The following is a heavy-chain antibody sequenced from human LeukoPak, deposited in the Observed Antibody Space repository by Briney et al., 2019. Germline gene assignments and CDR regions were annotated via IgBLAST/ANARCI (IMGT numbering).Heavy chain of an antibody. V-gene: IGHV3-21*01. Sequence: GSLRLSCAASGFTFSSYSMNWVRQAPGKGLEWVSSISSSSSYIYYADSVKGRFTISRDNAKNSLYLQMNSLRAEDTAVYYCARDMMVRGVIDYWGQGTLVTVSS. CDR1: GFTFSSYS. CDR3: ARDMMVRGVIDY. J-gene: IGHJ4*02. CDR2: ISSSSSYI. D-gene: IGHD3-10*01.